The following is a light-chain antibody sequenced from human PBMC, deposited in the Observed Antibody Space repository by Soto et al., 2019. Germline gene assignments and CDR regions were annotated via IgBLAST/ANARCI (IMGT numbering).Light chain of an antibody. V-gene: IGKV1-6*01. CDR2: AAS. CDR3: LQDYGDLWT. J-gene: IGKJ1*01. Sequence: TQMTQSPLSLSASVGEKIIITCRASRDVGSDVSWYQQKPGQAPKLVIYAASNLYTGVPSRFSGRRSGTEFTLTISSLQPEDFASYYCLQDYGDLWTFGQGTKV. CDR1: RDVGSD.